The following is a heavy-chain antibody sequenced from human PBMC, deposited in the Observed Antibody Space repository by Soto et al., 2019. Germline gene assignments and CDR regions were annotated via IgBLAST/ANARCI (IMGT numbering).Heavy chain of an antibody. CDR1: GFTFSIYA. CDR3: AKDRSLADYYYGMDV. V-gene: IGHV3-23*01. J-gene: IGHJ6*02. D-gene: IGHD3-16*02. Sequence: GSLRLSCAASGFTFSIYAMSWVLQAPGKGLEWVSAISGSGGSTYYADSVKGRFTISRDNSKNTLYLQMNSLRAEDTAVYYCAKDRSLADYYYGMDVWGQGTTVTVSS. CDR2: ISGSGGST.